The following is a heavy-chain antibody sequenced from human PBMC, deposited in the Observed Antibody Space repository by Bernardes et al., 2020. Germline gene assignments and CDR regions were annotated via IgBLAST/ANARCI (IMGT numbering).Heavy chain of an antibody. CDR2: IIPIFGTA. Sequence: SVKVSCKASGGTFSSYAISWVRQAPGQGLEWMGGIIPIFGTANYAQKFQGRVTITADESTSTAYMELSSLRSEDTAVYYCARDGPRYSWTYCGGDCHPPVFDPWGQGTLVTVSS. CDR3: ARDGPRYSWTYCGGDCHPPVFDP. D-gene: IGHD2-21*01. J-gene: IGHJ5*02. CDR1: GGTFSSYA. V-gene: IGHV1-69*13.